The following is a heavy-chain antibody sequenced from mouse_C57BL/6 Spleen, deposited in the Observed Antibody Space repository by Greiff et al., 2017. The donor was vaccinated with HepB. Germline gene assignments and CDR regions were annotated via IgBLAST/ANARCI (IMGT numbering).Heavy chain of an antibody. V-gene: IGHV1-69*01. CDR2: IDPSDSYT. CDR3: ARWDTVVATMDY. Sequence: VQLQQSGAELVMPGASVKLSCKASGYTFTSYWMHWVKQRPGQGLEWIGEIDPSDSYTNYNQKFKGKSTLTVDNSSSTAYMQLSSLTSEDSAVYYCARWDTVVATMDYWGQGTSVTVSS. CDR1: GYTFTSYW. J-gene: IGHJ4*01. D-gene: IGHD1-1*01.